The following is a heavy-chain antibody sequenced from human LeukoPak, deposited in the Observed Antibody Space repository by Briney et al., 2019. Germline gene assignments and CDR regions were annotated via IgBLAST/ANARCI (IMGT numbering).Heavy chain of an antibody. CDR3: ARVPHGYYYYYYMDV. CDR2: IIPVFGTA. Sequence: SVKVSCKASGGTFSSYAISWVRQAPGQGLEWMGGIIPVFGTAYHAQKFQGRVTTTTDESTSTAYMELRSLRAEDTAVYYCARVPHGYYYYYYMDVWGKGTTVTVSS. V-gene: IGHV1-69*05. CDR1: GGTFSSYA. J-gene: IGHJ6*03.